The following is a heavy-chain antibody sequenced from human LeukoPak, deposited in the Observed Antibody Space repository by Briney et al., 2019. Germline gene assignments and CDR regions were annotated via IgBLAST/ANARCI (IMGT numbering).Heavy chain of an antibody. J-gene: IGHJ4*02. Sequence: GGSLRLSCAASGFTFSDYYMSWIRQAPGKGLEWVSAISGSGGSTYYADSVKGRFTISRDNSKNTLYLQMNSLRAEDTAVYYCAKGKYCSGGSCYSYFDYWGQGTLVTVSS. CDR3: AKGKYCSGGSCYSYFDY. CDR2: ISGSGGST. CDR1: GFTFSDYY. D-gene: IGHD2-15*01. V-gene: IGHV3-23*01.